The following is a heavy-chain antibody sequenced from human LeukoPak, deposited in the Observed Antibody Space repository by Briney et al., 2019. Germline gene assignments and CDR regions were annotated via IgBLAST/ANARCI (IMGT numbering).Heavy chain of an antibody. Sequence: PGGSLRLSCAASGFTFSDYYMSWIRQAPGKGREWVSYISSSGSTIYYADSVKGRFTISRDNAKNSLYLQMNSLRAEDTAVYYCARVAAAGTMFDPWGQGTLVTVSS. J-gene: IGHJ5*02. CDR2: ISSSGSTI. D-gene: IGHD6-13*01. CDR3: ARVAAAGTMFDP. CDR1: GFTFSDYY. V-gene: IGHV3-11*01.